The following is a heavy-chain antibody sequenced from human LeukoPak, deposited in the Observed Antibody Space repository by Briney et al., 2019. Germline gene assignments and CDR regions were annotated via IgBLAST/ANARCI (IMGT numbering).Heavy chain of an antibody. CDR3: ARVGGYYVLDYYMDV. V-gene: IGHV1-69*13. J-gene: IGHJ6*03. Sequence: GASVKVPCKASGGTFSSYAISWVRQAPGQGLEWMGGIIPIFGTANYAQKFQGRVTITADESTSTAYMELSSLRSEDTAVYYCARVGGYYVLDYYMDVWGKGTTVTISS. CDR2: IIPIFGTA. D-gene: IGHD3-22*01. CDR1: GGTFSSYA.